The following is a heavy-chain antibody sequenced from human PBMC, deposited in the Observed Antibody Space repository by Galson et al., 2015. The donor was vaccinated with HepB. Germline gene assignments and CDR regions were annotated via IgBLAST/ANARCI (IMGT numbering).Heavy chain of an antibody. CDR1: GFTFSSYS. Sequence: SLRLSCAASGFTFSSYSMNWVRQAPGKGLEWVSYISSSSSTIYYADSVKGRFTISRDNAKNSLYLQMNSLRDENTAVYYCAREARRFGELLQIRHYYYYGMDVWGQGTTVTVSS. CDR2: ISSSSSTI. V-gene: IGHV3-48*02. J-gene: IGHJ6*02. CDR3: AREARRFGELLQIRHYYYYGMDV. D-gene: IGHD3-10*01.